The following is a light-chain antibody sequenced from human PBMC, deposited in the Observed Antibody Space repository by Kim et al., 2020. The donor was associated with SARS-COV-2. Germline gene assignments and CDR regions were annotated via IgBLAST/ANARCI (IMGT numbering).Light chain of an antibody. Sequence: SPGERDTLACRASQSVSNNYLAWYQHKPGQAPRLLIYGASSRATGSPDRFSGSGSGTDFTLTISRLEPEDFAVYYCQQYGTLPVTFGGGTKVDIK. V-gene: IGKV3-20*01. J-gene: IGKJ4*01. CDR1: QSVSNNY. CDR3: QQYGTLPVT. CDR2: GAS.